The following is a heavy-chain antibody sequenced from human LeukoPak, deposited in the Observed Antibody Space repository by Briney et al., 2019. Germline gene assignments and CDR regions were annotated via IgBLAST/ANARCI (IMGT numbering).Heavy chain of an antibody. Sequence: SETLSLTCTVSGCSISSYYWSWIRQPPGKGLEWIGYIYTSWSTNYNPSLKSRVTISVDTSKNQFSLKLSSVTAADTAVYYCARHDATIGWGYFDYWGQGTLVTVSS. V-gene: IGHV4-4*09. CDR2: IYTSWST. CDR1: GCSISSYY. D-gene: IGHD1-26*01. J-gene: IGHJ4*02. CDR3: ARHDATIGWGYFDY.